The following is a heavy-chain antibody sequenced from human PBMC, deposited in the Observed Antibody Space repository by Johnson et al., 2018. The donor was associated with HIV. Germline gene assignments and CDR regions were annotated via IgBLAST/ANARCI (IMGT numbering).Heavy chain of an antibody. V-gene: IGHV3-30-3*01. D-gene: IGHD6-6*01. CDR1: GFTFSSYA. J-gene: IGHJ3*02. Sequence: QVQLVESGGGVVQPGGSLRLSCAASGFTFSSYAIHWVRQAPGKGLEWVAVISYDGSNKYYADSVKGRFTISRDNSKNTLYLQMNSLRAEDTAVYYCARVAQSIAARPEAFDIWGQGTMVTVSS. CDR2: ISYDGSNK. CDR3: ARVAQSIAARPEAFDI.